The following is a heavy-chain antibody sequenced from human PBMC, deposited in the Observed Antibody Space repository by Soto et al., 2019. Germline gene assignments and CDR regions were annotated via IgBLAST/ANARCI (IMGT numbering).Heavy chain of an antibody. J-gene: IGHJ4*02. D-gene: IGHD3-10*01. Sequence: QVQLVQSGAEVKKPGSSVKVSCKASGGTFSSYTISWVRQAPGQGLEWMGRIIPILGIANYAQKFQGRVTITADKSTSTAYMELSSLRPEDTAVYYSAREEYYYGSGAFFDYWGQGTLVTVSS. V-gene: IGHV1-69*08. CDR1: GGTFSSYT. CDR2: IIPILGIA. CDR3: AREEYYYGSGAFFDY.